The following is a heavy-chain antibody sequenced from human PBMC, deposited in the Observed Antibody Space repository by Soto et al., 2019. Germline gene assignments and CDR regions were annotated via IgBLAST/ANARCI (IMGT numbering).Heavy chain of an antibody. J-gene: IGHJ3*02. CDR1: GFTFSSYA. CDR2: ISSNGGST. Sequence: GGSLRLSCSASGFTFSSYAMHWVRQAPGKGLEYVSAISSNGGSTYYADSVKGRFTISRDNSKNTLYLQMSSLRAEDTAVYYCARDKRLVIHAFDIWGQGTMVTVSS. D-gene: IGHD2-2*01. CDR3: ARDKRLVIHAFDI. V-gene: IGHV3-64D*08.